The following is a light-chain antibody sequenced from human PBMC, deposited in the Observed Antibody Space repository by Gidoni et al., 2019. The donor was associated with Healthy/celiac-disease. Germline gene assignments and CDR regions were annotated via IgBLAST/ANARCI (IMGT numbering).Light chain of an antibody. V-gene: IGKV1-39*01. J-gene: IGKJ1*01. CDR1: QSISSY. Sequence: DIQMTQSPSSLSASVGDRVTITCRASQSISSYLNWYQQKPGKAPKLLIYAASNLQSGVPSRISGRGSGTDFTLTISSLKPEDFATYYCQQSYRTPPTFGQGTKVEIK. CDR3: QQSYRTPPT. CDR2: AAS.